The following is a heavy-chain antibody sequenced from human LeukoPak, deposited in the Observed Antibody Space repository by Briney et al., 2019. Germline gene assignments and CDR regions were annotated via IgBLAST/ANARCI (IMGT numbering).Heavy chain of an antibody. V-gene: IGHV4-39*07. D-gene: IGHD6-6*01. CDR1: GGSISSSSYY. CDR2: IYYSGST. J-gene: IGHJ4*02. Sequence: PSETLSLTCTVSGGSISSSSYYWGWIRQPPGKGLEWIGSIYYSGSTYYNPSLKSRVTISVDTSKNQFSLKLSSVTAADTAVYYCARVDGSSSVGWGQGTLVTVSS. CDR3: ARVDGSSSVG.